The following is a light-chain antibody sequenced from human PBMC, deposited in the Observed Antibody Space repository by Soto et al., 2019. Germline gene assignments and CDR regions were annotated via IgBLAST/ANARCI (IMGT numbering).Light chain of an antibody. J-gene: IGKJ1*01. CDR2: GAS. CDR1: QSVSSSY. CDR3: QQYGSSRWT. V-gene: IGKV3-20*01. Sequence: IVLTQSPGTLSLSPGERATLSCRASQSVSSSYLAWYRQTPGQAPRLLIYGASSRATGIPDRVSGSGSGTDFTLTISRLEPEDFAVNYCQQYGSSRWTCGQGTKVEI.